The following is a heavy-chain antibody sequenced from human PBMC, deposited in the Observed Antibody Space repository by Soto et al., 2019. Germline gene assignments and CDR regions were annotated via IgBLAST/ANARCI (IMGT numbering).Heavy chain of an antibody. CDR2: IYYSGSP. Sequence: SETLSLTCTVSGGSISNYFWNWMRQPRGKGVEWFGSIYYSGSPNYNPSLPSRVTISVETSRSQFSLILTSVTAADTAVYYCARSLYSGGWVKTFDIWGQGTMVTVSS. V-gene: IGHV4-59*01. CDR1: GGSISNYF. CDR3: ARSLYSGGWVKTFDI. D-gene: IGHD6-19*01. J-gene: IGHJ3*02.